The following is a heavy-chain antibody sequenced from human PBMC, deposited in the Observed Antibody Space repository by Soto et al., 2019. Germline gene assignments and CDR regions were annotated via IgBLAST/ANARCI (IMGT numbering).Heavy chain of an antibody. Sequence: SETLSLTCTVSGGSISRGDDYWSWIRQAPGKGLEWIGYIYYSGSTYYNPSLKSRVTISVDTSKNQFSLKLSSVTAADTAVYSCARGDIVVVPAAMPLDYWGQGTLVTVSS. D-gene: IGHD2-2*01. V-gene: IGHV4-30-4*01. J-gene: IGHJ4*02. CDR2: IYYSGST. CDR3: ARGDIVVVPAAMPLDY. CDR1: GGSISRGDDY.